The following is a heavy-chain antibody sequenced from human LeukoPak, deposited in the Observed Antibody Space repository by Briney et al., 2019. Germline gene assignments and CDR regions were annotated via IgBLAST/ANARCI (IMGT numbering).Heavy chain of an antibody. Sequence: PGGSLRLSCAASGFTFSSYWMSWVRQAPGKGLEWVANIKQDGGEKDFVDSVKGRFTISRDNSKNTLYLQMNSLRAEDTAVYYCAKVISGPGAFDIWGQGTMVTVSS. D-gene: IGHD5-12*01. J-gene: IGHJ3*02. CDR2: IKQDGGEK. CDR1: GFTFSSYW. V-gene: IGHV3-7*01. CDR3: AKVISGPGAFDI.